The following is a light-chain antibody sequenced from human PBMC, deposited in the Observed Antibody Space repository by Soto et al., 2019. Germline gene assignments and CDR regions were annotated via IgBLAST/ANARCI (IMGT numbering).Light chain of an antibody. J-gene: IGKJ1*01. CDR1: QSVSGW. CDR2: DAS. V-gene: IGKV1-5*01. Sequence: DIRMSQSPSTLSASMGDTVTVTCRASQSVSGWLAWYQQKPGEAPKLLIYDASALPRGVPSRFSGSGSGTKFTLTIASLQPDDFATYYCQQYETFSGTFGPGTKVAIK. CDR3: QQYETFSGT.